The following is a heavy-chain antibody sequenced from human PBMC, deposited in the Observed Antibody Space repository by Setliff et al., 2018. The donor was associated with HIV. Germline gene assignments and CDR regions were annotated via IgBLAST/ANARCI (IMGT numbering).Heavy chain of an antibody. D-gene: IGHD2-21*02. CDR1: GGSINSDNYY. CDR3: ASRGIVVVTMSMPDEFFVH. Sequence: SETLSLTCSVSGGSINSDNYYWGWIRQAPGKGLEWIGSIYYSGTTYYNPSLRGRVTIAVDRSRNQFSLTLNSVTAADTATYYCASRGIVVVTMSMPDEFFVHWGHGTLVTVSS. CDR2: IYYSGTT. V-gene: IGHV4-39*01. J-gene: IGHJ1*01.